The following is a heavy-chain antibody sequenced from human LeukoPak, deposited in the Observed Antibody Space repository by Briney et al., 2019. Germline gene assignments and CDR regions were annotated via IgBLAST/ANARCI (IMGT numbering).Heavy chain of an antibody. J-gene: IGHJ5*02. CDR2: MYHSGST. Sequence: SETLSLTCSVSGGSISSYYWSWIRQPPGKGLEWIGYMYHSGSTNYNPSLKSRVTMSVDTSKNQFSLKLNSVTAADTAVYYCASLSEYCSAGSCYLGWFDPWGQGTLVTVSS. V-gene: IGHV4-59*01. CDR1: GGSISSYY. CDR3: ASLSEYCSAGSCYLGWFDP. D-gene: IGHD2-15*01.